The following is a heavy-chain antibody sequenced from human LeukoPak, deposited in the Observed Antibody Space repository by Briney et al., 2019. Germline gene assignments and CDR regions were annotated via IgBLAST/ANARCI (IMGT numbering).Heavy chain of an antibody. CDR2: IYTSGST. Sequence: SETLSLTCTVSGGSISGYYWSWIRQPAGKGLEWIGRIYTSGSTNYNPSLKSRVTMSVDTSKNQFSLKLTSVTAADTAVYYCARGYCSGGSCYNFDYWGQGTLVTVSS. J-gene: IGHJ4*02. V-gene: IGHV4-4*07. CDR1: GGSISGYY. CDR3: ARGYCSGGSCYNFDY. D-gene: IGHD2-15*01.